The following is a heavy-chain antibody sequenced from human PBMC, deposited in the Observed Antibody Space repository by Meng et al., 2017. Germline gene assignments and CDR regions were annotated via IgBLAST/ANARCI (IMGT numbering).Heavy chain of an antibody. CDR2: IYYSGST. J-gene: IGHJ5*02. CDR3: ARVVVVPAAKYWFDP. V-gene: IGHV4-39*07. CDR1: GGSISSYY. Sequence: GSLRLSCTVSGGSISSYYWGWIRQPPGKGLEWIGSIYYSGSTYYNPSLKSRVTISVDTSKNQFSLKLSSVTAADTAVYYCARVVVVPAAKYWFDPWGQGTLVTVSS. D-gene: IGHD2-2*01.